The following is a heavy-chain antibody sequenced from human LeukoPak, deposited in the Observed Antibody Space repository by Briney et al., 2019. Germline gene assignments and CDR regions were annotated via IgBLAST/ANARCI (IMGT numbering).Heavy chain of an antibody. CDR2: IYGGGST. CDR1: GFTVSSNY. D-gene: IGHD3-3*01. CDR3: AKENRRFLEWSIRASGLDV. V-gene: IGHV3-53*01. J-gene: IGHJ6*02. Sequence: GGSLRLSCAASGFTVSSNYMSWVRQAPGKGLEWVSVIYGGGSTYYADSVKGRFTISRDISKNTLYLQMNSLRAEDTAVYYCAKENRRFLEWSIRASGLDVWGQGTTVTVSS.